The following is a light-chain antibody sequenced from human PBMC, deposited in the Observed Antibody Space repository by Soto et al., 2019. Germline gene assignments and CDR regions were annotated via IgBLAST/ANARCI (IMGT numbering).Light chain of an antibody. CDR1: QGISYY. V-gene: IGKV1-9*01. Sequence: DIQLTQSPSFVSASVGDRVTITCRASQGISYYVAWYRQKPGKAPDLLIYFASTLYSGVPSRFSGSGSGTEFTLTVSSLEPEDSATYYCQQLNSYPLSFGGGTKV. CDR3: QQLNSYPLS. CDR2: FAS. J-gene: IGKJ4*01.